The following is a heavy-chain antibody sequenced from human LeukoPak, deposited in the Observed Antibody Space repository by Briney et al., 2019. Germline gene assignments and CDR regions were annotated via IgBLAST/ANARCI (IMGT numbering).Heavy chain of an antibody. Sequence: PSETLSLTCSVSAGSISGSYWSWVRQAPGKGLEWIGYIHYSGSNYNPSLKSRVTISADTSKNQFSLKLSSVTTADTAVYYCARITAAGPLDYWGQGTLVTVTS. D-gene: IGHD6-13*01. CDR2: IHYSGS. CDR1: AGSISGSY. CDR3: ARITAAGPLDY. J-gene: IGHJ4*02. V-gene: IGHV4-59*01.